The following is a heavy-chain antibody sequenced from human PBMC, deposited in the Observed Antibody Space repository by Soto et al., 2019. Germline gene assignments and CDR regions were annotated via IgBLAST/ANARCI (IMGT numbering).Heavy chain of an antibody. J-gene: IGHJ4*02. CDR3: ARRRKYSSSPFDY. CDR2: IYPGDSDT. Sequence: GESLKISWKDSGYSFTSYWIGWVRQMPGKGLEWMGIIYPGDSDTRYSPSFQGHVTISADKSISTAYLQWSSLKASDTAMYYCARRRKYSSSPFDYWGQGTLVTVSS. V-gene: IGHV5-51*01. D-gene: IGHD6-13*01. CDR1: GYSFTSYW.